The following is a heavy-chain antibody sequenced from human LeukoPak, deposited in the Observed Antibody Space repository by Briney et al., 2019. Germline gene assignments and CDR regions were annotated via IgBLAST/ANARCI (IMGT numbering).Heavy chain of an antibody. J-gene: IGHJ2*01. CDR2: IYYSGNT. CDR1: DGSISPFY. Sequence: SETLSLTCTASDGSISPFYWSWIRQPPGRGLEWIGYIYYSGNTNYNPSLKSRVTISVDTSKNQFSLKLTSVTAADTAVYYCARDSHNYGRWYFDLWGPGTLVTVSS. V-gene: IGHV4-59*01. CDR3: ARDSHNYGRWYFDL. D-gene: IGHD3-10*01.